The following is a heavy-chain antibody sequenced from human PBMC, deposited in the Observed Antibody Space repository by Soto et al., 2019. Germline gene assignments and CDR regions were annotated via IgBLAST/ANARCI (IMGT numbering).Heavy chain of an antibody. CDR2: ISGSGGST. V-gene: IGHV3-23*01. J-gene: IGHJ4*02. Sequence: GGSLRLSCAASGFTFSSYAMSWVRQAPRKGQKKVSVISGSGGSTYYADSVKGRFTISRDNSKNTLYPQMNSLRAEDTAVYYCANTYYYDSSGYYPGYWGQGTLVTVSS. CDR1: GFTFSSYA. CDR3: ANTYYYDSSGYYPGY. D-gene: IGHD3-22*01.